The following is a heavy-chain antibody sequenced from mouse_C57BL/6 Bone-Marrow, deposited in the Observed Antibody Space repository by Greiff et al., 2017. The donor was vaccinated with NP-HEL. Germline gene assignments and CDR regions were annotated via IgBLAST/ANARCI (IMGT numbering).Heavy chain of an antibody. J-gene: IGHJ3*01. CDR1: GFSFNTYA. CDR3: VTLPPGFAY. Sequence: EVQLVESGGGLVQPKGSLKLSCAASGFSFNTYAMNWVRQAPGRGLEWVARIRSKSNNYATYYADSVKDRFTISRDDSESVLYLQMNNLKTEDTAMYYCVTLPPGFAYWGQGTLVTVSA. V-gene: IGHV10-1*01. CDR2: IRSKSNNYAT.